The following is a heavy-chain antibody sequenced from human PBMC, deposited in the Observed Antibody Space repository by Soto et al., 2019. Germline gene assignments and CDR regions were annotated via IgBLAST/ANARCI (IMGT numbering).Heavy chain of an antibody. CDR2: ISGSGDNT. D-gene: IGHD3-3*01. V-gene: IGHV3-23*01. J-gene: IGHJ4*01. CDR3: GKGRAITVYGVDILFDY. CDR1: GFSFSDHA. Sequence: GESLKISCKAPGFSFSDHAMTWVRQAPGKGLEGGSVISGSGDNTFYAASVKGRFAISRDNSKNVLYLQMNSLSADDAAVYFCGKGRAITVYGVDILFDYWGLGTLVTVSS.